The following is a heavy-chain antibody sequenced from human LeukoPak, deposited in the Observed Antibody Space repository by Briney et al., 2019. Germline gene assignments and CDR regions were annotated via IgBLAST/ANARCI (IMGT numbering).Heavy chain of an antibody. V-gene: IGHV3-23*01. CDR1: GFTFSNYG. CDR3: ARGGIMTVAFDI. J-gene: IGHJ3*02. Sequence: GGFLRLSCAASGFTFSNYGLSWVRQAPGKGLEWVSGITGSGGSTYYADSVKGRFTISRDNSKNTLYLQMNSLRAEDTAVYYCARGGIMTVAFDIWGQGTMVTVSS. D-gene: IGHD3-10*01. CDR2: ITGSGGST.